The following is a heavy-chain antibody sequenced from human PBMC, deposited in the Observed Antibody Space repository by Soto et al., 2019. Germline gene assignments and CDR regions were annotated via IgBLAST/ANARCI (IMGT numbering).Heavy chain of an antibody. V-gene: IGHV1-69*13. Sequence: SGKVSCKAYGGKVSSYLINWVLQAPGQGLEWVGWIVPIYRTADYAQKFQGRVTITADESARTSYMELRSLKSKDTAVYYCVRDSGAKLSSSWGQGTLVTVSS. CDR1: GGKVSSYL. J-gene: IGHJ4*02. CDR2: IVPIYRTA. CDR3: VRDSGAKLSSS. D-gene: IGHD6-13*01.